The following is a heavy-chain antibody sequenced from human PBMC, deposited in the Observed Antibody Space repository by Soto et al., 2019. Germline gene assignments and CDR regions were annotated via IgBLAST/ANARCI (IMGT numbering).Heavy chain of an antibody. CDR1: GDSISTYY. Sequence: SETLSLTCTVSGDSISTYYWSWIRQPPGKGLEWIGYIYYSGSTNYNPSLKSRVTISVDTSKNQFSLKLSSVTAADTAVYYCARAYDYSSNWFDPWGQGTLVTVSS. J-gene: IGHJ5*02. CDR2: IYYSGST. CDR3: ARAYDYSSNWFDP. V-gene: IGHV4-59*01. D-gene: IGHD4-4*01.